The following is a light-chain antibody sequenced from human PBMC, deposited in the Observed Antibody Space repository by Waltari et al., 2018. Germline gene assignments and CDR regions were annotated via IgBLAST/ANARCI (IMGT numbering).Light chain of an antibody. CDR1: QSVGKY. Sequence: EIVLTQSPGTLSLSPGERATLSCRASQSVGKYLAWYQQKPGQAPSLLPYEASTRATGIPDRFSGSGSGTDFSLTISRLEPEDFAVYYCQKYVNLPATFGQGTKVEI. J-gene: IGKJ1*01. CDR3: QKYVNLPAT. CDR2: EAS. V-gene: IGKV3-20*01.